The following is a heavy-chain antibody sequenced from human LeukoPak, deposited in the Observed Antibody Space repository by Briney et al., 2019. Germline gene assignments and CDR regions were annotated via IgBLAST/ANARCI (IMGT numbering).Heavy chain of an antibody. CDR3: SIDLAPTGYSSSWLVDY. J-gene: IGHJ4*02. D-gene: IGHD6-13*01. CDR2: ISSSSRYI. V-gene: IGHV3-21*01. CDR1: GFTFSRYS. Sequence: PGGSLRLSCAASGFTFSRYSMSWVRQAPGKGLEWVSSISSSSRYIYYADSVKGRFTISRDNAKNSLYLQMNSLRAEDTAVYYCSIDLAPTGYSSSWLVDYWGQGTLVTVSS.